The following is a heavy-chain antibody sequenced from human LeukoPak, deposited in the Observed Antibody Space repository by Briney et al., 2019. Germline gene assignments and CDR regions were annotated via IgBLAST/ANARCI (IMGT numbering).Heavy chain of an antibody. V-gene: IGHV1-18*01. J-gene: IGHJ4*02. CDR2: ISAYNGNT. D-gene: IGHD6-19*01. CDR1: GYTFTSYG. CDR3: ARTTPYSSGSYFDY. Sequence: ASVKVSCKASGYTFTSYGIVWVRQAPGQGLEWMGWISAYNGNTNYAQKLQGRVTMTTDTSTSTAYMELRSLRSDDTAVYYCARTTPYSSGSYFDYWGQGTLVTVSS.